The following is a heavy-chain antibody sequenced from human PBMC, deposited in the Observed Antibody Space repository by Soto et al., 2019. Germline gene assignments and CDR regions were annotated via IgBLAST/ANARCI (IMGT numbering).Heavy chain of an antibody. Sequence: ASVKVSCKASGYTFTGYYMHWVRQAPGQGLEWMGWINPNSGGTNYAQKFQGWVTMTRDTSISTAYMELSRLRSDDTAVYYCARDRRYFDWLAPEFGYWGQGPLVPVSS. D-gene: IGHD3-9*01. CDR1: GYTFTGYY. J-gene: IGHJ4*02. CDR2: INPNSGGT. V-gene: IGHV1-2*04. CDR3: ARDRRYFDWLAPEFGY.